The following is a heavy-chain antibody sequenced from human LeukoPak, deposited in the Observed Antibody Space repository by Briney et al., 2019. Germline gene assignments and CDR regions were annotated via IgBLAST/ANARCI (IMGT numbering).Heavy chain of an antibody. CDR2: ISSSGSTI. V-gene: IGHV3-11*04. J-gene: IGHJ6*03. Sequence: GGSLRLSCAASGFTFSDYYMSWIRQAPGTGLELVSYISSSGSTIYYADSVKGRFTISRDNAKNSLYLQMNSLRAEDTAVYYCARDLRYYYYMDVWGKGTTVTVSS. D-gene: IGHD3-16*01. CDR3: ARDLRYYYYMDV. CDR1: GFTFSDYY.